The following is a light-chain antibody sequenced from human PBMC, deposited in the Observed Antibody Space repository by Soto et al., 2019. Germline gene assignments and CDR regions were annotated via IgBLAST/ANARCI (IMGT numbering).Light chain of an antibody. CDR1: QSVSSY. V-gene: IGKV3-11*01. CDR3: QQRSNWWT. Sequence: EIVLTQSPATLSLSPGERATLSCRASQSVSSYLAWYQLEPGQAPRLLIYDATNRATGIPARFSGGGSGTDFTLTISSLEPEDFAVYYCQQRSNWWTFGQGTKVEIK. J-gene: IGKJ1*01. CDR2: DAT.